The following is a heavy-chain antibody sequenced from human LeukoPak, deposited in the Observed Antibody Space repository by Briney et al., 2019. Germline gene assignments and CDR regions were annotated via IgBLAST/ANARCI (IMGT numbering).Heavy chain of an antibody. Sequence: SSETLSLTCAVYGGSFSGYYWSWIRQPPGKGLEWIGEINHSGSTNYNPSLKSRVTISVDTSKNQFSLKVSSVTAADTAVYYCARAPKGMTTVRYYYYYYMDVWGNGTTVTVSS. V-gene: IGHV4-34*09. J-gene: IGHJ6*03. CDR2: INHSGST. CDR1: GGSFSGYY. CDR3: ARAPKGMTTVRYYYYYYMDV. D-gene: IGHD4-11*01.